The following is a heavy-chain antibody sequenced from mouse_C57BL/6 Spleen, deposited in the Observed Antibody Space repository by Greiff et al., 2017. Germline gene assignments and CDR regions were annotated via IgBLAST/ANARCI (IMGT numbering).Heavy chain of an antibody. J-gene: IGHJ2*01. V-gene: IGHV1-72*01. Sequence: QVQLQQPGAELVKPGASVKLSCKASGYTFTSYWMHWVKQRPGRGLEWIGRIDPTSGGTKYNEKFKSKATLTVNKPSSTAYMQLSSLTSEDSAVYYCARSYYYGSRNYYFDYWGQGTTLTVSS. CDR2: IDPTSGGT. D-gene: IGHD1-1*01. CDR1: GYTFTSYW. CDR3: ARSYYYGSRNYYFDY.